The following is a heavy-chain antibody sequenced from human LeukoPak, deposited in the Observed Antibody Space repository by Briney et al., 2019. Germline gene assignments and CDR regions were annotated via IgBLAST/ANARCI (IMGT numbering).Heavy chain of an antibody. D-gene: IGHD6-13*01. CDR2: IYPGDSDT. CDR3: ARHRGIAAASDAFGL. Sequence: GESLKISCKGSGYSFISYWIGWVRQMPGKGLEWMGIIYPGDSDTRYSPSFQGQVTISADKSISTAYLQWRSLKASDTAMYYCARHRGIAAASDAFGLWGQGTMVTVSS. V-gene: IGHV5-51*01. J-gene: IGHJ3*01. CDR1: GYSFISYW.